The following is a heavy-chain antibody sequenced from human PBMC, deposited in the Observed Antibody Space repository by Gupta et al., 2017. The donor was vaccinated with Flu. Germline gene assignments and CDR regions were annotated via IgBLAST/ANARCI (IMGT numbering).Heavy chain of an antibody. Sequence: EVQLVESGGGLVQPGGSLRLSCAASGFIFKNDWMSWVRQAPGKGLEWVANINQGGSETYYVGSVKGRFTVSRDNAKNSLYLQMNSLRAEDTAVYYCARRLPMPGKKHFDLWGRGTLVTVSS. D-gene: IGHD2-21*02. CDR3: ARRLPMPGKKHFDL. J-gene: IGHJ2*01. CDR1: GFIFKNDW. CDR2: INQGGSET. V-gene: IGHV3-7*01.